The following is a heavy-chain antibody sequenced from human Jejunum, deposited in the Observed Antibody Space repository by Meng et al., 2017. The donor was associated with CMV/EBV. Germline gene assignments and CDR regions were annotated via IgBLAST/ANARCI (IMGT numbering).Heavy chain of an antibody. V-gene: IGHV3-23*01. CDR3: AKDVLRWAFDF. Sequence: LSCAASGFSLSRNAMAWVRPAPGKGLEWVSAIGGTDDKTDYADSVKGRFTISRDSSKNTLYLQMNSLRAEDTAVYFCAKDVLRWAFDFWGQGTLVTVSS. D-gene: IGHD4-23*01. J-gene: IGHJ4*02. CDR2: IGGTDDKT. CDR1: GFSLSRNA.